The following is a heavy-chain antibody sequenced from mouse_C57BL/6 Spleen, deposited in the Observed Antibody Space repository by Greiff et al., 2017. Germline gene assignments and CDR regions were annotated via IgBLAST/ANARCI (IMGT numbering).Heavy chain of an antibody. CDR1: GYTFTSYW. CDR2: IDPSDSYT. Sequence: VQLQQPGAELVKPGASVKLSCKASGYTFTSYWMQWVKQRPGQGLEWIGEIDPSDSYTNYNQKFKGKATLTVDTSSSTAYMQLSSLTSEDSAVYYCARYYSNYVRYFDVWGTGTTVTVSS. CDR3: ARYYSNYVRYFDV. D-gene: IGHD2-5*01. V-gene: IGHV1-50*01. J-gene: IGHJ1*03.